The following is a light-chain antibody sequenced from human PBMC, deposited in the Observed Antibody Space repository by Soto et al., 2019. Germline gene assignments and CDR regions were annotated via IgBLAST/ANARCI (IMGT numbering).Light chain of an antibody. CDR2: TAS. CDR3: QQSFSAPHT. V-gene: IGKV1-39*01. Sequence: TQSPATLSLSPGERATLSCRASQSVSSYLNWYQQKAGKDPELLIYTASSLQSAVPSRFSGSRSGTDFTLTISGLQPEDFATYYCQQSFSAPHTFGQGTKLEI. J-gene: IGKJ2*01. CDR1: QSVSSY.